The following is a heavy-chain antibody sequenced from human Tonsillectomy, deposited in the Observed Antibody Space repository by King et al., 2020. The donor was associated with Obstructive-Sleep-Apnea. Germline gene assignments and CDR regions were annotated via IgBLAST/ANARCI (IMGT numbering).Heavy chain of an antibody. CDR3: ATVGSGSYEGYFDY. V-gene: IGHV1-24*01. J-gene: IGHJ4*02. D-gene: IGHD1-26*01. Sequence: VQLVQSGAEVKKPGASVKVSCKVSGYTLTELSNHWVRQAPGKGLEWMGSFDPEDGERIYAQNFQGRVSMTEDTSTDTAYMELSSLRSEDTAMYYCATVGSGSYEGYFDYWGQGTLVTVSS. CDR1: GYTLTELS. CDR2: FDPEDGER.